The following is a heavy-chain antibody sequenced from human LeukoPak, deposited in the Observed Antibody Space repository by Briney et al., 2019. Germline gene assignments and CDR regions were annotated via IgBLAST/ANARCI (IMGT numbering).Heavy chain of an antibody. Sequence: SETLSLTCTVSGGSISSSSYYWGWIRQPPGKGLEWIGTLYYGGSTYYNPSLKSRVTISVDTSKNQFSLKLSSVTAADTAVYYCARRVSGSYSIFDYWGQGTLVTVSS. D-gene: IGHD1-26*01. J-gene: IGHJ4*02. CDR2: LYYGGST. CDR3: ARRVSGSYSIFDY. CDR1: GGSISSSSYY. V-gene: IGHV4-39*01.